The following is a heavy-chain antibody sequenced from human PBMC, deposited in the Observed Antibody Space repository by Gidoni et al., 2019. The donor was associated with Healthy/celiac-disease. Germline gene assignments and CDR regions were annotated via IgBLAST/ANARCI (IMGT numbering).Heavy chain of an antibody. V-gene: IGHV3-13*01. CDR1: GFTFSYD. CDR2: IGTAGDT. Sequence: EVQLVESGGGLVQPGGSLRLSCAASGFTFSYDMHWVRQATGKGLEWVSAIGTAGDTYYPGSVKGRFTISRENAKNSLYLQMNSLRAEDTAVYYCARAERGSGWSSYYYYYYGMDVWGQGTTVTVSS. D-gene: IGHD6-19*01. CDR3: ARAERGSGWSSYYYYYYGMDV. J-gene: IGHJ6*02.